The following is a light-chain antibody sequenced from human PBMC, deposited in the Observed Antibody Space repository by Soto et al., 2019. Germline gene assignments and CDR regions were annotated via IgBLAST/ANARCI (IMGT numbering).Light chain of an antibody. CDR1: HSVTRY. J-gene: IGKJ1*01. CDR2: DAS. V-gene: IGKV3-20*01. Sequence: EIGLTQSPGTLSLSPGERATLSCRAIHSVTRYVAWYQQKPGQAPRLLISDASGRATGIPERFSGSGSETDFSLTINRLAPEDFEVYYCQQYGSLSWTFGQGTKVDIK. CDR3: QQYGSLSWT.